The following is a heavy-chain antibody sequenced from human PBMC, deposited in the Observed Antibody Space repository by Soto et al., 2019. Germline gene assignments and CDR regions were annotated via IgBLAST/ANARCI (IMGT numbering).Heavy chain of an antibody. CDR2: TYYRSKWYN. Sequence: SQTLSLTCVISGDSVSSNSAAWNWIRQSPSRGLEWLGRTYYRSKWYNDYAVSVKSRITINPDTSKNQFSLQLNSVTPEDTAVYYCARDLYCSGGSCYSSAYNWFDPWGQGTLVTVSS. D-gene: IGHD2-15*01. CDR1: GDSVSSNSAA. J-gene: IGHJ5*02. CDR3: ARDLYCSGGSCYSSAYNWFDP. V-gene: IGHV6-1*01.